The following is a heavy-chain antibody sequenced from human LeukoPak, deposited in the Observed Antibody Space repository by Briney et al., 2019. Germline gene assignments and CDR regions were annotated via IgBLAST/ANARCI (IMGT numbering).Heavy chain of an antibody. CDR2: INPNSGGT. Sequence: GASVKASCKASGYTFTGYYMHWVRRAPGQGLEWMGWINPNSGGTNYAQKFQGRVTMTRDTSISTAYMELSRLRSDDTAVYYCARDNDYVWGSYRGKDNWFDPWGQGTLVTVSS. CDR1: GYTFTGYY. J-gene: IGHJ5*02. V-gene: IGHV1-2*02. D-gene: IGHD3-16*02. CDR3: ARDNDYVWGSYRGKDNWFDP.